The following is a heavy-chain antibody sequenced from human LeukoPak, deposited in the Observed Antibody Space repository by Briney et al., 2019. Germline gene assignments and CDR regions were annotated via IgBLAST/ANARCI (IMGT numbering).Heavy chain of an antibody. J-gene: IGHJ4*02. D-gene: IGHD4-11*01. CDR1: GGTFIDYA. V-gene: IGHV1-69*04. CDR3: ASLYSNFDY. Sequence: SVKVSCKASGGTFIDYAINWVRQAPGQGLEWMGRIIPILGIANYAQKFQGRVTMTRDTSISTAYMELSRLRSDDTAVYYCASLYSNFDYWGQGTLVTVSS. CDR2: IIPILGIA.